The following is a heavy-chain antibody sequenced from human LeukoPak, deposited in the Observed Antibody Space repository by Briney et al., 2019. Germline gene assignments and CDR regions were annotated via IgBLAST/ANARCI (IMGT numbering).Heavy chain of an antibody. D-gene: IGHD3-22*01. CDR2: IWYDGSNK. CDR3: VRELPPVVQYYFDY. Sequence: SGGSLRLSCAASGFTFSIYTMNWVRQAPGKGLEWVAVIWYDGSNKYYADSVKGRFTISRDNSRNTLYLQMNSLRAEDTAVYYCVRELPPVVQYYFDYWGPGTLVTVSS. J-gene: IGHJ4*02. CDR1: GFTFSIYT. V-gene: IGHV3-33*08.